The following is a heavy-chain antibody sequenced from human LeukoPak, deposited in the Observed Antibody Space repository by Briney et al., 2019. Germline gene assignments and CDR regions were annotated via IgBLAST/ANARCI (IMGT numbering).Heavy chain of an antibody. J-gene: IGHJ4*02. CDR3: ARESYYDSSGYYSGVDY. CDR2: INPSGGST. V-gene: IGHV1-46*01. Sequence: ASVKVSCKASGYTFTSYYMHWVRQAPGQGLEWMGIINPSGGSTSYAQKFQGRVTMTRDMSTSTVYMELSSLRSEDTAVYYCARESYYDSSGYYSGVDYWGQGPWSPSPQ. CDR1: GYTFTSYY. D-gene: IGHD3-22*01.